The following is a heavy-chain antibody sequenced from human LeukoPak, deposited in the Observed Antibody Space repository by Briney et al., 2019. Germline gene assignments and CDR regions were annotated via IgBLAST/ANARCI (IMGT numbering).Heavy chain of an antibody. Sequence: GGSLRLSCTSSGFSFGDYSMTWVRQAPGKGLEWVSSITSSSTYIYYADSMKGRFTISRDNAKNSLYLQMDSLRAEDTAVYYCARGSSGSYYTLFDYWGQGTLVTVSS. CDR3: ARGSSGSYYTLFDY. CDR2: ITSSSTYI. J-gene: IGHJ4*02. D-gene: IGHD1-26*01. CDR1: GFSFGDYS. V-gene: IGHV3-21*01.